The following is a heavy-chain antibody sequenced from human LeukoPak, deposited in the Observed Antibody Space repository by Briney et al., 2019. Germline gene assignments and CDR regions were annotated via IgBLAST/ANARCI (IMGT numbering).Heavy chain of an antibody. D-gene: IGHD6-13*01. CDR1: GCTFSDYY. CDR3: ARDRKGSSWYRQWFDP. V-gene: IGHV3-11*04. Sequence: GGSLRLSRAASGCTFSDYYMSWIRQAPGKGLEWVSYISSSGSTIYYADSVKGRFTTSRDNAKNSLYLQMNSLRAEDTAVYYSARDRKGSSWYRQWFDPWGQGTLVTVSS. CDR2: ISSSGSTI. J-gene: IGHJ5*02.